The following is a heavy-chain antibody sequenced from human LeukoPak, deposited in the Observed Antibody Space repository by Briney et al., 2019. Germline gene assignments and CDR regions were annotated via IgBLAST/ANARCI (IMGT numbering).Heavy chain of an antibody. Sequence: PSETLSLTCTVSGGSISSSSYYWGWIRQPPGKGLEWIGSIYYSGSTYYNPSLRSRVTISVHTSKNQFSLKLSSVTAADTAVYYCARSTGSTMFIDYWGQGTLVTVSS. V-gene: IGHV4-39*07. CDR2: IYYSGST. CDR3: ARSTGSTMFIDY. J-gene: IGHJ4*02. CDR1: GGSISSSSYY. D-gene: IGHD3-10*02.